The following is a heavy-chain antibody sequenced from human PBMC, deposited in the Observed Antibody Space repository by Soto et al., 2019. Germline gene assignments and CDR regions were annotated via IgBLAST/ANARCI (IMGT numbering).Heavy chain of an antibody. CDR2: IYYSGST. CDR3: ARDHTDYSNSYYYYYYRMDV. V-gene: IGHV4-31*03. CDR1: GGSISSGGYY. D-gene: IGHD4-4*01. J-gene: IGHJ6*02. Sequence: QVQLQESGPGLVKPSQTLSLTCTVSGGSISSGGYYWSWIRQHPGKGLEWIGYIYYSGSTYYNPSLKSRVTISVDTSKNQFSLKLSSLTAADTAAYYCARDHTDYSNSYYYYYYRMDVWGQGTTVTVSS.